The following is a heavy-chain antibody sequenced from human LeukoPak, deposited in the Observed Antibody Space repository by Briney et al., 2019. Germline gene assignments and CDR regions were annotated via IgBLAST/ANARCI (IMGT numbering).Heavy chain of an antibody. CDR2: ISYDGRNK. V-gene: IGHV3-30*01. J-gene: IGHJ4*02. CDR1: GFAFSNYA. Sequence: PGGSLRLSCAASGFAFSNYAIPWVRQAPGKGLEWISFISYDGRNKYYADSVKGRLSISRDNSENTLSLQMNSLGSEDTAIYYCARDLSEKYSIDYWGQGTLVTVSS. D-gene: IGHD2/OR15-2a*01. CDR3: ARDLSEKYSIDY.